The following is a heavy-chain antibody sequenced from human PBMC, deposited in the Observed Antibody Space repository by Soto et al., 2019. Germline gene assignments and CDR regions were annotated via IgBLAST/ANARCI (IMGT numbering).Heavy chain of an antibody. CDR3: ARVLDSSGYYYGVFDY. V-gene: IGHV3-11*06. CDR2: ISSSSSYT. CDR1: GFTFSDYY. J-gene: IGHJ4*02. D-gene: IGHD3-22*01. Sequence: ESGGGLVQPGGSLRLSCAASGFTFSDYYMSWIRQAPGKGLEWVSYISSSSSYTNYADSVKGRFTISRDNAKNSLYLQMNSLRAEDTAVYYCARVLDSSGYYYGVFDYWGQGTLVTVSS.